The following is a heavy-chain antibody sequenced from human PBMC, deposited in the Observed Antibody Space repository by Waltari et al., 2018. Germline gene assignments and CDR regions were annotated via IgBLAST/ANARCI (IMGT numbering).Heavy chain of an antibody. CDR2: IYYSGST. D-gene: IGHD3-3*01. J-gene: IGHJ4*02. V-gene: IGHV4-59*11. CDR3: ARDLFGVVPY. CDR1: GGSISSHY. Sequence: QVQLQESGPGLVKPSETLSLTCTVSGGSISSHYWRWIRQPPGKGLEWIGYIYYSGSTNYNPSLKSRVTISVDTSKNQFSLKLSSVTAADTAVYYCARDLFGVVPYWGQGTLVTVSS.